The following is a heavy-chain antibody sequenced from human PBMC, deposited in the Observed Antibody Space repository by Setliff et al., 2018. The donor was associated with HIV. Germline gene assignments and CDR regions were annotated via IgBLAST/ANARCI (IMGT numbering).Heavy chain of an antibody. Sequence: ASVKVSCKASGYTFTGYYMHWVRQAPGQGLEWMGWINPISGTANYAQKFQGRVTITADKSTSTAYMELSSLRSEDTAVYYCARVGAWGYSGYEDFGGGLDYWGQGTLVTVSS. CDR1: GYTFTGYY. D-gene: IGHD5-12*01. J-gene: IGHJ4*02. CDR2: INPISGTA. CDR3: ARVGAWGYSGYEDFGGGLDY. V-gene: IGHV1-69*06.